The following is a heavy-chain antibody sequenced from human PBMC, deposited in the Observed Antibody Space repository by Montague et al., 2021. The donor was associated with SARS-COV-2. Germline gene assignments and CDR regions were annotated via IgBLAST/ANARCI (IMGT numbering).Heavy chain of an antibody. V-gene: IGHV2-5*02. CDR2: IYWDDDE. CDR1: GISLSTSGVG. J-gene: IGHJ5*02. D-gene: IGHD3-10*01. Sequence: PALVKPPQTLTLTCTFSGISLSTSGVGVAWIRQPPGKALEWLALIYWDDDERYSPSMRSRLPITKDTSENQVVLRMTNMDPMDTDTYYCAPLGFDSRSYYTPHNWFDPWGQGILVTVSS. CDR3: APLGFDSRSYYTPHNWFDP.